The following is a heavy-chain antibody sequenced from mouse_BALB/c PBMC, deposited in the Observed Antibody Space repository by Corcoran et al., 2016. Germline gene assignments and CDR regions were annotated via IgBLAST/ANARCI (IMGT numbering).Heavy chain of an antibody. Sequence: EVQLQQSGPELVKPGASVKMSCKASGYTFTSYVMHWVKQKPGQGLEWIGYINPYNDGTKYNEKFKGKATLTSDTSSNTAYLQLSSLTSEDTAVYYCANWDWYFDVWGAGTTVTVSS. D-gene: IGHD4-1*01. CDR3: ANWDWYFDV. J-gene: IGHJ1*01. V-gene: IGHV1S136*01. CDR2: INPYNDGT. CDR1: GYTFTSYV.